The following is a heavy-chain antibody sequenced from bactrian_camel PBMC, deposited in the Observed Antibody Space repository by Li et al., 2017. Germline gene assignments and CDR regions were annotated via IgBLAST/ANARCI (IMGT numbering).Heavy chain of an antibody. D-gene: IGHD4*01. Sequence: HVQLVESGGGSVQAGGSLRLSCAASGLTYSSRCMAWFRQAPGKEREGFAAFDGDGSPGYADSVKGRFTISKDNAKNTLYLQMNNLKPEDTAMYYCAADCFAGTTIAPVDSGVWGQGTQVTVS. CDR1: GLTYSSRC. V-gene: IGHV3S26*01. J-gene: IGHJ6*01. CDR2: FDGDGSP. CDR3: AADCFAGTTIAPVDSGV.